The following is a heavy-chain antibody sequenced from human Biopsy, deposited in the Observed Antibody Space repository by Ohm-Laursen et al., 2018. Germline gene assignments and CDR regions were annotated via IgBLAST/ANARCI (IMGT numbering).Heavy chain of an antibody. J-gene: IGHJ5*02. D-gene: IGHD6-13*01. CDR2: IYSSGST. CDR3: AREPRIAAVAYFDP. Sequence: GTLSLTCTVSGGSISNYYWSWIRRPAGKGLEWIGRIYSSGSTNYNPSLKSRVTMSVDTSKNQFSLILSSMTAADTAVYYCAREPRIAAVAYFDPWGQGALVIVSP. V-gene: IGHV4-4*07. CDR1: GGSISNYY.